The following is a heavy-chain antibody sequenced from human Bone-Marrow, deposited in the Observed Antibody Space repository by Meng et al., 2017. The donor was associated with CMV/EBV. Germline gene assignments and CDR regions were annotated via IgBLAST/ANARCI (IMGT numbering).Heavy chain of an antibody. CDR2: ISSSSSTI. D-gene: IGHD3-3*01. CDR3: ARELDDFWSGYYPLDP. V-gene: IGHV3-48*04. CDR1: GYTFTSYY. J-gene: IGHJ5*02. Sequence: SCKASGYTFTSYYMHWVRQAPGKGLEWVSYISSSSSTIYYADSVKGRFTISRDNAKNSLYLQMNSLRAEDTAVYYCARELDDFWSGYYPLDPWGQGTLVTVSS.